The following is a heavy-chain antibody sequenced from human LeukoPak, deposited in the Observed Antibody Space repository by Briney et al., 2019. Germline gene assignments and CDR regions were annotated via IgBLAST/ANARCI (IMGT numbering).Heavy chain of an antibody. CDR3: AKGSEYLWGSLENYYYYYMDV. V-gene: IGHV3-30*18. J-gene: IGHJ6*03. Sequence: PGRSLRLSCAASGFTFSSYGMHWVRQAPGKGLEWVAVISYDGSNKYYADSVKGRFTISRDNSKNTLYLQMNSLRAEDTAVYYCAKGSEYLWGSLENYYYYYMDVWGTGTTVTVSS. CDR2: ISYDGSNK. D-gene: IGHD3-16*01. CDR1: GFTFSSYG.